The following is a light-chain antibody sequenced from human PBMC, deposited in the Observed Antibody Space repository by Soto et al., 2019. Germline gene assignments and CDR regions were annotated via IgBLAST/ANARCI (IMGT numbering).Light chain of an antibody. J-gene: IGLJ2*01. CDR3: SSYAGSNNFV. CDR2: EVS. CDR1: SSDVGGYNY. Sequence: QSALTQPPSASGSPGQSVTISCPGTSSDVGGYNYVSWYQQHPGKAPKLMIYEVSKRPSGVPDRFSGSKSGNTASLTVSGLQAEDEADYYCSSYAGSNNFVFGGGTKLNVL. V-gene: IGLV2-8*01.